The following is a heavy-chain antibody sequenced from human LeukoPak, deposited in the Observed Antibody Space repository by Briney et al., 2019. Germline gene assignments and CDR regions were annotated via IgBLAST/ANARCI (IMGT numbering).Heavy chain of an antibody. CDR2: MNPNSGNT. J-gene: IGHJ4*02. V-gene: IGHV1-8*01. Sequence: ASVKVSCKASGYMFNIYCISWVRQAPGQGLEWMAWMNPNSGNTGHAQKFQGRVTITRNTSISTAYMELSSLRSEDPAVYYCARVYYDFWSGYYEAYWGQGTLVTVSS. CDR1: GYMFNIYC. D-gene: IGHD3-3*01. CDR3: ARVYYDFWSGYYEAY.